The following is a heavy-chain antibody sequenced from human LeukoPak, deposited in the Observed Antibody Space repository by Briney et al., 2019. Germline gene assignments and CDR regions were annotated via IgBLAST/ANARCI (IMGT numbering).Heavy chain of an antibody. CDR2: ISSSGTV. CDR3: ARDQGNWNIDY. J-gene: IGHJ4*02. V-gene: IGHV3-48*04. CDR1: GFTFSTYS. Sequence: AGGSLRLSCAASGFTFSTYSMDWVRQAPGKGLEWVSYISSSGTVYYADSVKGLFTISRDNAKNSLYLQMNSLRAEDTAVYYCARDQGNWNIDYWGQGTLVTVSS. D-gene: IGHD1/OR15-1a*01.